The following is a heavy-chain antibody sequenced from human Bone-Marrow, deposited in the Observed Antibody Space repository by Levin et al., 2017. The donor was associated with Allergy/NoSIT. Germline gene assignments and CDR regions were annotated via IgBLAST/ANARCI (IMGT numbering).Heavy chain of an antibody. CDR1: GFTFSSYG. J-gene: IGHJ4*02. V-gene: IGHV3-33*06. CDR2: IWYDGSDK. Sequence: GGSLRLSCAASGFTFSSYGMHWVRQAPGKGLEWVAVIWYDGSDKYYVDSVKGRFTISRDNSKKTLYLQMNSLRAEDTAVYYCAKEVAGTGTPHLWGQGTLVTVSS. CDR3: AKEVAGTGTPHL. D-gene: IGHD6-19*01.